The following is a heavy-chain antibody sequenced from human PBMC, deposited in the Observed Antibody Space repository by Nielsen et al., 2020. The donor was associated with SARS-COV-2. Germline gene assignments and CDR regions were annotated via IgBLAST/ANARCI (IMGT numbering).Heavy chain of an antibody. CDR3: ARENVLRAENDAFDI. CDR2: TYYRSKWYN. Sequence: SQTLSLTCAISGDSVSSHSAAWNWISQSPSRGLEWLGRTYYRSKWYNDYAVSVKSRITINPDTSKNQFSLQLNSVTPEDTAVYYCARENVLRAENDAFDIWGQGTMVTVSS. D-gene: IGHD3-10*01. CDR1: GDSVSSHSAA. V-gene: IGHV6-1*01. J-gene: IGHJ3*02.